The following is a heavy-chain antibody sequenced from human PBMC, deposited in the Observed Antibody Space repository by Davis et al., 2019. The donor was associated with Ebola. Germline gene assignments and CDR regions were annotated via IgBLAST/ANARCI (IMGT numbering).Heavy chain of an antibody. V-gene: IGHV5-10-1*01. D-gene: IGHD2-15*01. J-gene: IGHJ6*02. CDR1: GYSFTSYW. CDR3: ARHYCSGGSCYSGGYYYYYDMDV. Sequence: KVSCKGSGYSFTSYWISWVRQMPGKGLEWMGRIDPSDSYTNYSPSFQGHVTISADKSISTAYLQWSSLKASDTAMYYCARHYCSGGSCYSGGYYYYYDMDVWGQGTTVTVSS. CDR2: IDPSDSYT.